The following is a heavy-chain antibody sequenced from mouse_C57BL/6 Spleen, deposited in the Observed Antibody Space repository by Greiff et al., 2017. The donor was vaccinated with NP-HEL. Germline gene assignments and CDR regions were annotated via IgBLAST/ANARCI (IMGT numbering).Heavy chain of an antibody. CDR3: ARHEERDGYYGGGYFDY. V-gene: IGHV1-62-2*01. CDR2: FYPGSGSI. J-gene: IGHJ2*01. CDR1: GYTFTEYT. D-gene: IGHD1-1*02. Sequence: QVQLQQSGAELVKPGASVKLSCKASGYTFTEYTIPWVKQRSGQGLEWIGWFYPGSGSIKYNEKFKDKATLTADKSSSTVYMELSRLTSEDSAVYFCARHEERDGYYGGGYFDYWGQGTTLTVSS.